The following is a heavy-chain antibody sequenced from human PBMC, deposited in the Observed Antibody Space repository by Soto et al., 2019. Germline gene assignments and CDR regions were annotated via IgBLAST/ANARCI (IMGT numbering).Heavy chain of an antibody. J-gene: IGHJ5*02. CDR2: IYYSGST. CDR3: ARSPLSADSGAPGP. V-gene: IGHV4-31*03. CDR1: GGSISSGGYY. Sequence: TLSLTCTVSGGSISSGGYYWSWIRQHPGKGLEWIGYIYYSGSTYYNPSLKSRVTISVDTSKNQFSLKLSSGTAADTAVYDRARSPLSADSGAPGPGGQGTLVSATS. D-gene: IGHD4-17*01.